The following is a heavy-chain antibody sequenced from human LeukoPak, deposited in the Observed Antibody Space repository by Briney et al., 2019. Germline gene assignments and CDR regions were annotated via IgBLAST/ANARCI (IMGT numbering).Heavy chain of an antibody. D-gene: IGHD3-3*01. V-gene: IGHV4-30-4*08. CDR2: TSYSGST. CDR3: ARINWSGYYTASFDY. Sequence: PSQTLSLTCTVSGGSISSGDYYWSWIRQPPGKGLDWIGYTSYSGSTYYNPSLKSRVIISVDTSKNQFSLKLSSVTAADTAVYYCARINWSGYYTASFDYWGQGTLVTVSS. CDR1: GGSISSGDYY. J-gene: IGHJ4*02.